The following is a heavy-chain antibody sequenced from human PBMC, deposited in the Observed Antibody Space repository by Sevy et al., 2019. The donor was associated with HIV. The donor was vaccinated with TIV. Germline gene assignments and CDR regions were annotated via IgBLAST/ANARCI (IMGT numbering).Heavy chain of an antibody. V-gene: IGHV3-23*01. Sequence: GGSLRLSCAASGFTFSSYAMSWVRQAPGKGLEWVSAISGSGGSTYYADSVKGRFTISRDNSKNTLYLQMNSLRAEDTAVYYCAKGNYDILTGYPRGSLGYWGQGTLVTVSS. CDR3: AKGNYDILTGYPRGSLGY. D-gene: IGHD3-9*01. J-gene: IGHJ4*02. CDR2: ISGSGGST. CDR1: GFTFSSYA.